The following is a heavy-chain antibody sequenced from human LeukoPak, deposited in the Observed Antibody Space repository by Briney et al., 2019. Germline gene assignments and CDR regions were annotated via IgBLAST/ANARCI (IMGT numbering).Heavy chain of an antibody. J-gene: IGHJ5*02. V-gene: IGHV3-23*01. D-gene: IGHD6-13*01. CDR2: ISGSGGST. CDR1: GFTFSSYA. Sequence: GGSLRLSCAASGFTFSSYAMSWVRQAPGKGLEWVSAISGSGGSTYYADSVKGRFTISRDNSKNTLYLQMNSLRAEDTAVYYCAKGVAAAGTSSWFDPRGQGTLVTVSS. CDR3: AKGVAAAGTSSWFDP.